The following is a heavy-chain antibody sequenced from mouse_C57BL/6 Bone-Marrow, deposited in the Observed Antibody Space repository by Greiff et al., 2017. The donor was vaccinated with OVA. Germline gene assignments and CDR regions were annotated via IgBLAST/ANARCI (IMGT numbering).Heavy chain of an antibody. J-gene: IGHJ3*01. Sequence: VKLVESGGGLVKPGGSLKLSCAASGFTFSDYGMHWVRQAPEKGLEWVAYISSGSSTIYYADTVKGRFTISRDNAKNTLFLQMTSLRSEDTAMYYCAIIPWFAYWGQGTLVTVSA. CDR2: ISSGSSTI. CDR3: AIIPWFAY. CDR1: GFTFSDYG. V-gene: IGHV5-17*01.